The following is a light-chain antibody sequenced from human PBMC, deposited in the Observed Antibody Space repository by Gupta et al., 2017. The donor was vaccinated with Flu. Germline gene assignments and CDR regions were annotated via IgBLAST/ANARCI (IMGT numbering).Light chain of an antibody. CDR2: GAY. CDR3: QQYFTSPPGFT. CDR1: HSVSNNY. J-gene: IGKJ3*01. Sequence: SLSPGETATLSCRASHSVSNNYLAWYQQKTGQAPRLLIYGAYHRAAGIPERFSSSGSGTDFIRTISTLEPEDFAVYYCQQYFTSPPGFTFGPGTKVDVK. V-gene: IGKV3-20*01.